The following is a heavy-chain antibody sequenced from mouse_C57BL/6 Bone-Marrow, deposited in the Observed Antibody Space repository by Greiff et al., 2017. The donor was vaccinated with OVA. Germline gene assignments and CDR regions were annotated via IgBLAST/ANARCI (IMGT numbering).Heavy chain of an antibody. V-gene: IGHV1-82*01. CDR2: IYPGDGDT. Sequence: VMLVESGPELVKPGASVKISCKASGYAFSSSWLNWVKQRPGKGLEWIGRIYPGDGDTNYNGKFKGKATLTADKSSSTAYMQLSILTSEDSAVYFFARGAAQSFDYWGQGTTLTVSS. D-gene: IGHD3-2*02. CDR1: GYAFSSSW. J-gene: IGHJ2*01. CDR3: ARGAAQSFDY.